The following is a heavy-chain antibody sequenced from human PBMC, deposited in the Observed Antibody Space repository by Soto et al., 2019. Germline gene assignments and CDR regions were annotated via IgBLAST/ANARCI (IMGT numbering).Heavy chain of an antibody. V-gene: IGHV3-9*01. CDR3: PKDHSYYDYVWGSSDAFDI. D-gene: IGHD3-16*01. CDR1: GFTFDDYA. CDR2: ISWNSGSI. Sequence: PGGSLRLSCAASGFTFDDYAMHWVRQAPGKGLEWVSGISWNSGSIGYADSVKGRFTISRDNAKNSLYLQMNSLRAEDTALYYCPKDHSYYDYVWGSSDAFDIWGQGTMVTVSS. J-gene: IGHJ3*02.